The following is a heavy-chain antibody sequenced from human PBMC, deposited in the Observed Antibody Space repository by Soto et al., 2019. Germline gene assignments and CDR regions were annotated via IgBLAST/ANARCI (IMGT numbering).Heavy chain of an antibody. Sequence: ASLKVSCKASGYTFTSYYMHWVRQAPGQGLEWMGIINPSGGSTSYAQKFQGRVTMTRDTSTSTVYMELSSLRSEDTAVYYCERDNGYYDILTGYLNHPGYCGQGTMGIVSA. D-gene: IGHD3-9*01. CDR2: INPSGGST. J-gene: IGHJ4*02. V-gene: IGHV1-46*01. CDR3: ERDNGYYDILTGYLNHPGY. CDR1: GYTFTSYY.